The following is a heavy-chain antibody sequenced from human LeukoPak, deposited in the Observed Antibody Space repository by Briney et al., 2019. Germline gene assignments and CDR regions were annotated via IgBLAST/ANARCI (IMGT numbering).Heavy chain of an antibody. J-gene: IGHJ4*02. D-gene: IGHD6-19*01. V-gene: IGHV3-30*19. Sequence: GGSLRLSCAASGFTFSSSDMHWVRQAPGKGLEWVAVISYDGSNKYYADSVKGRFTISRDNSKNTLYLQMNSLRAEDTAVYYCARGTAVANLLDWGQGTLVTVSS. CDR2: ISYDGSNK. CDR3: ARGTAVANLLD. CDR1: GFTFSSSD.